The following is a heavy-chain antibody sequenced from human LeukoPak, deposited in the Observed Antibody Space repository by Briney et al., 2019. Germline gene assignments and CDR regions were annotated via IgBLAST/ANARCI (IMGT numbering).Heavy chain of an antibody. D-gene: IGHD4-17*01. Sequence: ASVKVSCKASGYTFTSNGISWVRQAPGQGLEWMGWISAYNGNTNYAQKLQGRVTMTTDTSTSTAYMELRSLRSEDTAVYYCARDRYGSNSYGMDVWGQGTTVTVSS. CDR2: ISAYNGNT. J-gene: IGHJ6*02. V-gene: IGHV1-18*01. CDR1: GYTFTSNG. CDR3: ARDRYGSNSYGMDV.